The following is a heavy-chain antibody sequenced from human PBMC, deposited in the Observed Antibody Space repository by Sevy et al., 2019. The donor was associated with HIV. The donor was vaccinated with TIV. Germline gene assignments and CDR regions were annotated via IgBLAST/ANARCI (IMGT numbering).Heavy chain of an antibody. CDR2: IHSGGKI. D-gene: IGHD2-15*01. J-gene: IGHJ6*02. V-gene: IGHV3-53*01. CDR3: AREDIVLGEDNYYGIDV. Sequence: GGSLRLSCAASGFSVSSNYMSWVRQAPGKGPEWVSVIHSGGKISYADSVQGRFTISRDNSKNTLYIQMNNLRAEDTAVYYCAREDIVLGEDNYYGIDVWGQGTTVTVSS. CDR1: GFSVSSNY.